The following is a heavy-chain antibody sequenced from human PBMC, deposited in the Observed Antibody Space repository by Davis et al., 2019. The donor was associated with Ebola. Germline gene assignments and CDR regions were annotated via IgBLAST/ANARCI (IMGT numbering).Heavy chain of an antibody. V-gene: IGHV1-24*01. CDR3: ATPGCGTTACYEFDF. Sequence: ASVKVPCKVSGYTLSELSMHWVRHTPGKGLEWIGGFDPEDGEPLYAQTFQGRVTMTEDTSTDTAYMELSSLRSEDTAVYYCATPGCGTTACYEFDFWGQGTLVSVSS. CDR1: GYTLSELS. D-gene: IGHD2-2*01. CDR2: FDPEDGEP. J-gene: IGHJ4*02.